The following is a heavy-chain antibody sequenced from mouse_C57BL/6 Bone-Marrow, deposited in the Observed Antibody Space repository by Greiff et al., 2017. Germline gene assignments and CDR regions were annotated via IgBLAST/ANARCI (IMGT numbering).Heavy chain of an antibody. J-gene: IGHJ2*01. CDR1: GYTFTSYW. D-gene: IGHD4-1*01. Sequence: VQLQQPGTELVKPGASVKLSCKASGYTFTSYWMHWVKQRPGQGLEWIGNINPSNGGTNYNEKFKSKATLTVDQSSSTAYMQLSSLTSEDSAVYYCARIWNWDKDFDYWGQGTTLTVSS. CDR2: INPSNGGT. CDR3: ARIWNWDKDFDY. V-gene: IGHV1-53*01.